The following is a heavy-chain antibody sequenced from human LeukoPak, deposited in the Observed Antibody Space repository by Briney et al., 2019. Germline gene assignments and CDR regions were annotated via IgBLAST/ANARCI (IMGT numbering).Heavy chain of an antibody. V-gene: IGHV4-59*01. Sequence: PSETLSLTCTVSGGSISSYFWSWIRQPPGKGLEWIGYIYYSGTTNYNPSLKSRVTISVDTSKNQLSLRLSSVTAADTAVYYCAREPRSPGGRGRPFDFWGQGTLVTVSS. CDR1: GGSISSYF. CDR3: AREPRSPGGRGRPFDF. D-gene: IGHD2-15*01. CDR2: IYYSGTT. J-gene: IGHJ4*02.